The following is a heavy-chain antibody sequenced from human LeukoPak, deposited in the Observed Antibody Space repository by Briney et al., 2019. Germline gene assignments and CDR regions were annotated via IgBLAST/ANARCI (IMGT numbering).Heavy chain of an antibody. Sequence: SETLSLTCTVSGGSISSSSYYWGWIRQPPGKGLEWIGSIYYSGSTYYNPSLKSRVTISVDTSKNQFSLKLSSVTAADTAVYYCARDSGAHTFGVALYYFDYWGQGTLVTVSS. CDR2: IYYSGST. CDR3: ARDSGAHTFGVALYYFDY. CDR1: GGSISSSSYY. V-gene: IGHV4-39*07. D-gene: IGHD3-3*01. J-gene: IGHJ4*02.